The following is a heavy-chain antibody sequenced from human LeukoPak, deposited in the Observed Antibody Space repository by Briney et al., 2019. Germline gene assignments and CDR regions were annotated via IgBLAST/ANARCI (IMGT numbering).Heavy chain of an antibody. Sequence: GGSLRLSCAASGFTFSSYEMNWVRQAPGKGLEWVSYISTSGSTRNYADSVQGRFTISRDNAENSLYLQTNSLRAEDTAVYYCARVRASLDYWGQGTLVTVSS. CDR1: GFTFSSYE. J-gene: IGHJ4*02. CDR3: ARVRASLDY. V-gene: IGHV3-48*03. CDR2: ISTSGSTR. D-gene: IGHD3-10*01.